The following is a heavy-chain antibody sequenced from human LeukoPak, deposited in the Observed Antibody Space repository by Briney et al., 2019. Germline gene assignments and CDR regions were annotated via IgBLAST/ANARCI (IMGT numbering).Heavy chain of an antibody. CDR3: ARRVNSGWHYFDY. Sequence: GKSLQISCKGSGSSFTSYWIGWVRQMPGKGLEWMGIIYPGDSGTTYNPSFQGQVTISADKSISTAYLQWSSLKASDTAMYYCARRVNSGWHYFDYWGQGTLVTVSS. J-gene: IGHJ4*02. D-gene: IGHD6-19*01. CDR1: GSSFTSYW. V-gene: IGHV5-51*01. CDR2: IYPGDSGT.